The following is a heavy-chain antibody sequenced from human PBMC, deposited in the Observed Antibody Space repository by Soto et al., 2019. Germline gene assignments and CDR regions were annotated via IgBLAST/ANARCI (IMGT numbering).Heavy chain of an antibody. D-gene: IGHD6-19*01. Sequence: GGSLRLSCAASGFTFSSYAMNWVRQTQEKGLEWVSSISSSSSYTHYADSVKGRFTISRDNANNSLFLQMNSLRAEDTAVYYCARDLALAGNYWGQGALVTVSS. J-gene: IGHJ4*02. CDR2: ISSSSSYT. CDR1: GFTFSSYA. CDR3: ARDLALAGNY. V-gene: IGHV3-21*01.